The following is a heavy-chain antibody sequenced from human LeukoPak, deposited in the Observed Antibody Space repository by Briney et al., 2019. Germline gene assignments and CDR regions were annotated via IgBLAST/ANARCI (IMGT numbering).Heavy chain of an antibody. CDR1: GYTFTGYY. V-gene: IGHV1-2*02. J-gene: IGHJ4*02. Sequence: ASVKVSCKASGYTFTGYYMHWVRQAPGQGLEWMGWINPNSGGTNYAQNFQGRVTMTRDTSISTAYMELSRLRSDDTAVYYCARGDFWSGYYYYFDYWGQGTLVTVFS. D-gene: IGHD3-3*01. CDR3: ARGDFWSGYYYYFDY. CDR2: INPNSGGT.